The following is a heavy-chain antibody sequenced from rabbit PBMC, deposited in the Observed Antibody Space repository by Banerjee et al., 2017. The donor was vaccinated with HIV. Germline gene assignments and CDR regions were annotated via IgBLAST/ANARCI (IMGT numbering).Heavy chain of an antibody. V-gene: IGHV1S45*01. Sequence: QEQLVESGGGLVKPEGSLTLTCTASGFSFSNKYVMCWVRQAPGKGLEWIACINTSSSNTVYASWAKGRFTISRTSSTTVTLQMTSLTAADTATYFCARDLAAVTGWNFNLWGPGTLVTVS. CDR2: INTSSSNT. CDR1: GFSFSNKYV. J-gene: IGHJ4*01. CDR3: ARDLAAVTGWNFNL. D-gene: IGHD7-1*01.